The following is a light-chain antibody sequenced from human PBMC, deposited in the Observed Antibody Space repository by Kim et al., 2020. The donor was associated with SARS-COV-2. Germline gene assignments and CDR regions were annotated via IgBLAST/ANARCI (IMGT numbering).Light chain of an antibody. CDR1: NGHSTYS. CDR3: QTWATGIWV. J-gene: IGLJ3*02. Sequence: ASVKITCSLSNGHSTYSIAWHQQQPGKGPRFVMKVKSDGSHTKADGIPDRFSGSSSGPERYLTISSLQSEDEAEYYCQTWATGIWVFGGGTKLTVL. V-gene: IGLV4-69*01. CDR2: VKSDGSH.